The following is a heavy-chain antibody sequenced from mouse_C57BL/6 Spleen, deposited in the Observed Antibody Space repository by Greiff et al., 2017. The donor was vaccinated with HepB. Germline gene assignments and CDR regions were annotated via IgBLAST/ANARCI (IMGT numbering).Heavy chain of an antibody. CDR1: GYTFTSYG. CDR2: IYPRSGNT. J-gene: IGHJ2*01. Sequence: VQLQQSGAELARPGASVKLSCKASGYTFTSYGISWVKQRTGQGLEWIGEIYPRSGNTYYNEKFKGKATLTVDQSSSTAYMQLNSLTSEDSAVYYCAREDSSGYEGVYFDYWGQGTTLTVSS. D-gene: IGHD3-2*02. CDR3: AREDSSGYEGVYFDY. V-gene: IGHV1-81*01.